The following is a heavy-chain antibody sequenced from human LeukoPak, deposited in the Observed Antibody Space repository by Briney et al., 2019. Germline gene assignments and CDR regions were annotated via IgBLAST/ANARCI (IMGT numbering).Heavy chain of an antibody. CDR3: ARGLAYYNFWSAFYFFDY. CDR1: GGSTSSGENY. CDR2: IYHSGST. Sequence: SQTLSLTCTVSGGSTSSGENYWTWVRQPPGKGLEWLGCIYHSGSTYYNPSLKSRVTMSVDTSKNQFSLKLTSVTAADTAAYYCARGLAYYNFWSAFYFFDYWGQGALVTVSS. V-gene: IGHV4-30-4*08. J-gene: IGHJ4*02. D-gene: IGHD3-3*01.